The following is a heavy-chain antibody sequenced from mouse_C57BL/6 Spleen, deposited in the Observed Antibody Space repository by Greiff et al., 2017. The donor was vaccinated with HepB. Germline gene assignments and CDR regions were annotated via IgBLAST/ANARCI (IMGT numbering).Heavy chain of an antibody. D-gene: IGHD1-1*01. CDR1: GYTFTDYN. V-gene: IGHV1-22*01. CDR2: INPNNGGT. J-gene: IGHJ3*01. CDR3: ARWGYYGTSFAY. Sequence: EVQGVESGPELVKPGASVKMSCKASGYTFTDYNMHWVKQSHGKSLEWIGYINPNNGGTSYNQKFKGKATLTVNKSSSTAYMELRSLTSEDSAVYYCARWGYYGTSFAYWGQGTLVTVSA.